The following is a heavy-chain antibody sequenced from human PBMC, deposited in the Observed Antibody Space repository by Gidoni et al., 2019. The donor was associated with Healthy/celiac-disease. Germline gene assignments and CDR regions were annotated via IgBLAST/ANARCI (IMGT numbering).Heavy chain of an antibody. CDR2: ISYDGSNK. CDR1: GFPLLSYG. D-gene: IGHD6-13*01. Sequence: QVQLVESGGGVVQPGRSLRLSCAASGFPLLSYGMSWVRQAPGKGLEWVAVISYDGSNKYYADSVKGRFTISRDNSKNTLYLQMNSLRAEDTAVYYCAKGDYSSSWYGDFDYWGQGTLVTVSS. V-gene: IGHV3-30*18. J-gene: IGHJ4*02. CDR3: AKGDYSSSWYGDFDY.